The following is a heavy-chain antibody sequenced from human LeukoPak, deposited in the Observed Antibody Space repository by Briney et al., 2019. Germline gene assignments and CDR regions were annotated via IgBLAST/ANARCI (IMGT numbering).Heavy chain of an antibody. J-gene: IGHJ4*02. Sequence: GGSLRLSCAASGFTFSTYGMHWVRQAPGKGLEWVAFIRYDGGDPHYADSVKGRFTISRDNSKSALYLQMNSLRAEDTAVYYCVCGLYADDWGQGTLVTVSS. CDR1: GFTFSTYG. V-gene: IGHV3-30*02. CDR3: VCGLYADD. D-gene: IGHD2-8*01. CDR2: IRYDGGDP.